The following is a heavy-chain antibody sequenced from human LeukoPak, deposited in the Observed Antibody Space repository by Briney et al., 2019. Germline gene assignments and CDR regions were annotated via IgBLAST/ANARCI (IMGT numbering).Heavy chain of an antibody. J-gene: IGHJ4*02. V-gene: IGHV3-66*01. CDR3: ARDGDGSYYDSGSPGY. CDR1: GFTVNDNY. Sequence: GGSLRLSCAVSGFTVNDNYLTWVRQAPGKGLEWVSVIYSGGSANYADSVRGRFIISRDNSKNTVYLQMNSLKVEDTAAYYCARDGDGSYYDSGSPGYGGQGTWSPSPQ. D-gene: IGHD3-10*01. CDR2: IYSGGSA.